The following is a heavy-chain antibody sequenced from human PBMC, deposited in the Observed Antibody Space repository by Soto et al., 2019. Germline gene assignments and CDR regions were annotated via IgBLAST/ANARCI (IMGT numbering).Heavy chain of an antibody. Sequence: QVQLVESGGGVVQPGTSLRLSCAASGFTFSTYAMYWVRQAPGRGLEWVAVISDDGNTIYYADSVKGRFTISRDNSRNTLYLQIYSLRAEDAAVYYCASSYFYDSGGYYPFDYWGQGTRVTVSS. CDR2: ISDDGNTI. CDR1: GFTFSTYA. V-gene: IGHV3-30-3*01. D-gene: IGHD3-22*01. CDR3: ASSYFYDSGGYYPFDY. J-gene: IGHJ4*02.